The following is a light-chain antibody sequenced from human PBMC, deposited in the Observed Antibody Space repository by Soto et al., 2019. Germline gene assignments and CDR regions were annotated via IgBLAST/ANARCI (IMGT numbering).Light chain of an antibody. V-gene: IGKV1-17*01. CDR2: GAS. CDR1: QGIRNN. CDR3: LQHDSYTRT. Sequence: DIQMTQSPSSLFASVGDRVSITCRASQGIRNNLGWYQQKPGEAPKRLIYGASSLQSGVPSRLSGSGSGTEFTLTISSLRPEDFATYYCLQHDSYTRTFGQGTKVDIX. J-gene: IGKJ1*01.